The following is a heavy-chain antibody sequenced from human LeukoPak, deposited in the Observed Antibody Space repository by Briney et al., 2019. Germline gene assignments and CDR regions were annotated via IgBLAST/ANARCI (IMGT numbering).Heavy chain of an antibody. CDR3: ARWGSGWQRTYYYHYMDV. CDR1: GYTFTGYY. V-gene: IGHV1-2*02. J-gene: IGHJ6*03. D-gene: IGHD6-19*01. Sequence: ASVKGSCKASGYTFTGYYMHWVRQAPGQGLEWMGWINPNSGGTNYAQKFQGRVTMTRDTSISTAYMELSRLRSDDTAVYYCARWGSGWQRTYYYHYMDVWGKGTTVTVSS. CDR2: INPNSGGT.